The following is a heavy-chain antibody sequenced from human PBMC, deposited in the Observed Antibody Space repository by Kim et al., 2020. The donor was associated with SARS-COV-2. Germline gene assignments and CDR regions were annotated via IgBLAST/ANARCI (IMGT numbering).Heavy chain of an antibody. CDR1: GFTFSDYY. J-gene: IGHJ6*03. V-gene: IGHV3-49*04. Sequence: GGSLRLSCTASGFTFSDYYMAWVRLAHGKGLEWVGLIRTNTYGGTREYAPSVKDRFTVSRDDSNSVAYLQLNSLRSEDTAVYYCARSSRAYEYMDVWGKG. CDR3: ARSSRAYEYMDV. D-gene: IGHD3-16*01. CDR2: IRTNTYGGTR.